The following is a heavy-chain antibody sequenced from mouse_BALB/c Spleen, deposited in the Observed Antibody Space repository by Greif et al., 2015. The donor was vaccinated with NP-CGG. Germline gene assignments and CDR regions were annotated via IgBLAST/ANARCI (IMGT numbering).Heavy chain of an antibody. CDR3: ARYGNYAMDY. Sequence: EVQGVESGGGLVQPGGSRKLSCAASGFTFSSFGMHWVRQAPEKGLEWVAYISSGSSTIYYADTVKGRFTISRDNPKNTRFLQMTSRRSEDTAMYYCARYGNYAMDYWGQGTSVTVSS. D-gene: IGHD2-1*01. CDR1: GFTFSSFG. J-gene: IGHJ4*01. V-gene: IGHV5-17*02. CDR2: ISSGSSTI.